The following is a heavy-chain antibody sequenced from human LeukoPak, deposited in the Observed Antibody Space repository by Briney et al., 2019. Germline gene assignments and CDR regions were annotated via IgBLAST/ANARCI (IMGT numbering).Heavy chain of an antibody. CDR2: ISGSGGST. V-gene: IGHV3-23*01. D-gene: IGHD4-23*01. Sequence: GGSLRLSCAASGFTFSSYAMSWVRQAPGKGLEWVSAISGSGGSTYYADSVKGRFTISRDNSKNTLYLQMNSLRAEDTAVYYCAKDSASCTVVKMKDWGQGTLVTVSS. CDR1: GFTFSSYA. CDR3: AKDSASCTVVKMKD. J-gene: IGHJ4*02.